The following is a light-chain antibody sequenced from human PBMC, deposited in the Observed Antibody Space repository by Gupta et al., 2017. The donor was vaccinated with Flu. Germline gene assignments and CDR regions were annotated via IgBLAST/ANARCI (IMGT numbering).Light chain of an antibody. V-gene: IGKV1-5*03. J-gene: IGKJ1*01. CDR1: QSISTG. CDR3: HQYNSYPWT. Sequence: DIQMTQSHSTLSASVGDRVTITCRASQSISTGLAWYQQKPGKAPKLLIYKASSLESGVPSRFSGSGSGTEFSLSISSLQPQDSATYYCHQYNSYPWTFGQGTKVEIK. CDR2: KAS.